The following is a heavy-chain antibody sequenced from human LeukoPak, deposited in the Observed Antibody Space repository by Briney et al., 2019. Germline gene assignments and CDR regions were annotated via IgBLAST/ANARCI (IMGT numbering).Heavy chain of an antibody. CDR3: ARDGAVAGVWFDY. CDR2: INPSGGAT. J-gene: IGHJ4*02. V-gene: IGHV1-46*01. CDR1: GYTFTSKY. D-gene: IGHD6-19*01. Sequence: ASVRVSCKTSGYTFTSKYINWVRQAPGEGLEWVGVINPSGGATTYEQKFQGRVLMTGDSSTSTAYLVLNSLTSEDTAVYYCARDGAVAGVWFDYWGQGTLVSVSS.